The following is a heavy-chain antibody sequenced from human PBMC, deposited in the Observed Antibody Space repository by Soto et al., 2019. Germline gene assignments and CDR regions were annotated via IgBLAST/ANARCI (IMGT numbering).Heavy chain of an antibody. V-gene: IGHV5-51*01. CDR3: ARLGGIVDAGTWIQ. CDR1: GYRFSTYW. D-gene: IGHD1-26*01. CDR2: IYPGDSDT. J-gene: IGHJ4*02. Sequence: GESLKISCKASGYRFSTYWIGWVRQRPGKGPEWMAIIYPGDSDTRENPSFQGQVTISADKSSNTVHLQWRSLKASDTAIYYCARLGGIVDAGTWIQWGQGTPVTVSS.